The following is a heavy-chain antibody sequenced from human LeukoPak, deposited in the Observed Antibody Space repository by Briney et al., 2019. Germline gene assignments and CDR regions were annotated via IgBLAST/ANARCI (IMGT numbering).Heavy chain of an antibody. CDR3: ARGGVDYYGSGTYYLMYYFDY. CDR1: GFTFSSYE. CDR2: ISDTGSTI. V-gene: IGHV3-48*03. Sequence: GGSLRLSCAASGFTFSSYELNWVRQAPGKGLEWVSYISDTGSTIYYADSVEGRFTISRDNAKNSLYLQMNSLRAEDTAVYFCARGGVDYYGSGTYYLMYYFDYWGQGALVTVSS. J-gene: IGHJ4*02. D-gene: IGHD3-10*01.